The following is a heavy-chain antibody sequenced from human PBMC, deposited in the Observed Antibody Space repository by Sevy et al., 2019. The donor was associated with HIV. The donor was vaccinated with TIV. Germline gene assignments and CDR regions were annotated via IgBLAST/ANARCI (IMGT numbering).Heavy chain of an antibody. CDR2: ISEDGSSK. CDR1: GFTFSRYG. D-gene: IGHD6-19*01. J-gene: IGHJ6*02. Sequence: GGSLRLSCRVSGFTFSRYGMHWVRQAPGKGPEWVAIISEDGSSKDYADSVKGRFTISRDNSKDTVYLEMNSLRPEDTAVYYCANSWGRFVGSSGLYYHFGMDVWGQGTAVTVSS. V-gene: IGHV3-30*18. CDR3: ANSWGRFVGSSGLYYHFGMDV.